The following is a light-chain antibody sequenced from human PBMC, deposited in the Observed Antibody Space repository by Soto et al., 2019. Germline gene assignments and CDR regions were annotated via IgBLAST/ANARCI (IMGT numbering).Light chain of an antibody. J-gene: IGKJ4*01. CDR3: QQRTTWPLT. Sequence: EIVMTQSPANLSLSPGERATLSCRASQSVTTYLVWYQQKPGQAPRLLIYDATNRATGIPARFTAAGSGTDFTLTISSLEPEDSAVYVCQQRTTWPLTFGGGTKVEIK. V-gene: IGKV3-11*01. CDR1: QSVTTY. CDR2: DAT.